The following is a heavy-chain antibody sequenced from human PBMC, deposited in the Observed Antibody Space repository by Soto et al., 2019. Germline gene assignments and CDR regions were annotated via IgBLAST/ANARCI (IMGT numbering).Heavy chain of an antibody. CDR2: ISAYNGNT. CDR3: ARDIAVAGTNTENFDY. Sequence: EASVKVSCKASGYTFTSYGISCVRQAPGQGLEWMGWISAYNGNTNYAQKLQGRVTMTTDTSTSTAYMELRSLRSDDTAVYYCARDIAVAGTNTENFDYLGQGTLVTAPQ. D-gene: IGHD6-19*01. V-gene: IGHV1-18*01. J-gene: IGHJ4*02. CDR1: GYTFTSYG.